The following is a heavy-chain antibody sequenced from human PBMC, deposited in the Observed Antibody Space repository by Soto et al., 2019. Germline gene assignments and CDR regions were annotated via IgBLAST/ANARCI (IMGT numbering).Heavy chain of an antibody. CDR1: GFTFSSYG. CDR2: IWYDGSNK. CDR3: ERGGAKPYSYYYYGMDV. Sequence: GGSLRLSCAASGFTFSSYGMHWVRQAPGKGLEWVAVIWYDGSNKYYADSVKGRFTISRDNSKNTLYLQMNSLRAEDTAVYYCERGGAKPYSYYYYGMDVWAQGTTVNVS. J-gene: IGHJ6*02. V-gene: IGHV3-33*01. D-gene: IGHD2-21*01.